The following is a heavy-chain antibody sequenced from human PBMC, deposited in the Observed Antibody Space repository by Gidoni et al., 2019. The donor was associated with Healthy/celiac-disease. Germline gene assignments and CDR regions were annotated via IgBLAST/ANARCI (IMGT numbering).Heavy chain of an antibody. Sequence: QVQLVESGGGVVQPGRSLRLSCAASGFTFSSYAMHWVRQAPGKGLECVAVISYDGSNKYYADSVKGRFTISRDNSKNTLYLQMNSLRAEDTAVYYCARELGLAFDIWGQGTMVTVSS. CDR2: ISYDGSNK. CDR1: GFTFSSYA. CDR3: ARELGLAFDI. J-gene: IGHJ3*02. V-gene: IGHV3-30*04. D-gene: IGHD7-27*01.